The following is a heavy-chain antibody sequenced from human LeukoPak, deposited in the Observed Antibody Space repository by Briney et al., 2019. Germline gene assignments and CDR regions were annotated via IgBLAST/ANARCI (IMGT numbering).Heavy chain of an antibody. CDR3: ARDPFDYGDSSHYFDY. Sequence: PGGSLRLSCAASGFTFSSYWMSWVRQAPGKGLEWVANIKQDGREKYYVDSVKGRFTISRDNAKNSLYLQMNSLRAEDTAVYYCARDPFDYGDSSHYFDYWGQGTLVTVSS. J-gene: IGHJ4*02. CDR2: IKQDGREK. V-gene: IGHV3-7*01. D-gene: IGHD4-17*01. CDR1: GFTFSSYW.